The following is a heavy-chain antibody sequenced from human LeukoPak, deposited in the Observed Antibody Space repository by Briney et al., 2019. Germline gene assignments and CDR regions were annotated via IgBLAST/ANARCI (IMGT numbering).Heavy chain of an antibody. J-gene: IGHJ4*02. CDR3: AKLPGG. V-gene: IGHV3-30-3*02. Sequence: GGSLRLSCAASGFTFSSYAMHWVRQAPGKGLEWVAVISYDGSNKYYADSVKGRFTISRDNSKNTLYLQMNSLRAEDTAVYYCAKLPGGGGQGTLVTVSS. CDR1: GFTFSSYA. D-gene: IGHD3-10*01. CDR2: ISYDGSNK.